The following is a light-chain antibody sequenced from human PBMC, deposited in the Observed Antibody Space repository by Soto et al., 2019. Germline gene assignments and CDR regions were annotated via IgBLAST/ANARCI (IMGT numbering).Light chain of an antibody. J-gene: IGLJ2*01. V-gene: IGLV1-44*01. CDR1: SSNIGSNT. Sequence: SVLTQPPSASGTPGQRVTISCSGSSSNIGSNTVSWYQQLPGTAPKLLIYSNNRRPSGVPDRFSGSKSGTSASLAISGLQSEDEADYYCAAWDDSLNGVVFGGGTKLTVL. CDR3: AAWDDSLNGVV. CDR2: SNN.